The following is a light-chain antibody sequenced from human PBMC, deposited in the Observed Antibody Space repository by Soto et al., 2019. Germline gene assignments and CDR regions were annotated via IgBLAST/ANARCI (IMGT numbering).Light chain of an antibody. CDR2: DAS. Sequence: EIVLTQSPATLSLSPGERATLSCRASQSVSTYLAWYQQKLGQAPRLLIYDASNRATGIPARFSGSGSGTDFTLTISSLEPEDSAVYYCQQRSNWPPWTFGQGTKVEIK. J-gene: IGKJ1*01. V-gene: IGKV3-11*01. CDR1: QSVSTY. CDR3: QQRSNWPPWT.